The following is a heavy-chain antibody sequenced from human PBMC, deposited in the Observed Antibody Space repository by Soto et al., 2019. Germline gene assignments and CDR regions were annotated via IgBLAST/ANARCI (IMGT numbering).Heavy chain of an antibody. D-gene: IGHD3-22*01. V-gene: IGHV4-59*01. J-gene: IGHJ4*02. CDR1: GGSISSYY. Sequence: QVQLQESGPGLVKPSETLSLTCTVSGGSISSYYWSWIRQPPGKGLEWIGYIYYSGSTNYNPSLKSRVTISVDTSKNRFSLKLSSVTAADTAVYYCARDYYDSSGYYYGFDYWGQGTLVTVSS. CDR2: IYYSGST. CDR3: ARDYYDSSGYYYGFDY.